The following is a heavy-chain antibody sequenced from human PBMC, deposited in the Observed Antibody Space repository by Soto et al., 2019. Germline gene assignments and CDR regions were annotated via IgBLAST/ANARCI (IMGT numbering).Heavy chain of an antibody. V-gene: IGHV1-69*01. D-gene: IGHD2-2*01. CDR1: GGTFSSYA. CDR3: ARSQGSSTSLEIYYYYYYGMDV. CDR2: IIPISDTT. Sequence: QVQLVQSGAEVKQPGSSVKVSCKASGGTFSSYAISWVRQAPGQGLEWMGGIIPISDTTNYAQKFQGRVTITADESTSTAYLELSSLRSEDTAVYHCARSQGSSTSLEIYYYYYYGMDVWGQGTTVTVSS. J-gene: IGHJ6*02.